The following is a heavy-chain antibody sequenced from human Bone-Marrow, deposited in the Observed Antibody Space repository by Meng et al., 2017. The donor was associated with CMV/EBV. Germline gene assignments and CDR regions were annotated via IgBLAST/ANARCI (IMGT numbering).Heavy chain of an antibody. Sequence: SETLSLTCAVYGGSFSGYYWSWIRQPPGKGLEWIGEINHSGSTNYNPSLKSRASISVDTSKDQFSLKLNSVTAADTAVYYCARGGVWFGELAYWGQGAPVTVSS. CDR2: INHSGST. CDR3: ARGGVWFGELAY. V-gene: IGHV4-34*01. D-gene: IGHD3-10*01. J-gene: IGHJ4*02. CDR1: GGSFSGYY.